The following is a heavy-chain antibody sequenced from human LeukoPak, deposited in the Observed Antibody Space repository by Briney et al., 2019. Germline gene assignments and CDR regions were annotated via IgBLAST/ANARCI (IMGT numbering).Heavy chain of an antibody. CDR2: IKSDGST. CDR3: ARGQRRHIDMAPSFDY. CDR1: GFTFSSYW. D-gene: IGHD5-24*01. V-gene: IGHV3-74*01. J-gene: IGHJ4*02. Sequence: GGSLRLSCAASGFTFSSYWMHWVRQTPGKGLVWVSRIKSDGSTIYADSVKGRFTISRDNARSTLYLQMNSLRGEDTAVYSCARGQRRHIDMAPSFDYWGQGTLVTVSS.